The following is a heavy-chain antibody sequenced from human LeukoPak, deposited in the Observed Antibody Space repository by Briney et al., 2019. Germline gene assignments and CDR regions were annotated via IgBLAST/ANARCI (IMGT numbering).Heavy chain of an antibody. D-gene: IGHD3-22*01. CDR3: AREGYCDSSGYNWFDP. CDR1: GGSISSGGYS. Sequence: SETLSLTCAVSGGSISSGGYSWSWIRQPPGKGLEWIGYIYHSGSTYYNPSLKSRVTISVDRSKNQFSLRLTSVTAADTAVYYCAREGYCDSSGYNWFDPWGQGTLVTVSS. CDR2: IYHSGST. V-gene: IGHV4-30-2*01. J-gene: IGHJ5*02.